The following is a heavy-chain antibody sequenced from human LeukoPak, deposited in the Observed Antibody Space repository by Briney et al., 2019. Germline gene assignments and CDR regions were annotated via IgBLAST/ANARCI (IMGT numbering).Heavy chain of an antibody. V-gene: IGHV3-11*04. J-gene: IGHJ6*03. CDR3: ARDWGSSSWYDHDGVDYYMDV. Sequence: PGGSLRLSCAASGFTFSNAWMSWVRQAPGKGLEWVSYISSSGSTIYYADSVKGRFTISRDNAKNSLYLQMNSLRAEDTAVYYCARDWGSSSWYDHDGVDYYMDVWGKGTTVTVSS. CDR1: GFTFSNAW. CDR2: ISSSGSTI. D-gene: IGHD6-13*01.